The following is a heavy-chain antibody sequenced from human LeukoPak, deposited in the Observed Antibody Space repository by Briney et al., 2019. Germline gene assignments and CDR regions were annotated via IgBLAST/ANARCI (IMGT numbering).Heavy chain of an antibody. Sequence: GGSLRLSCAASGFIFSRHWMHWVRQAPGKGLVWVSRIERDGSSTFYADSVKGRFTISRDNAKNTLYLQMNSLRVEDTAVYYCAREHRHEGATVDHWGQGTLVTVSS. V-gene: IGHV3-74*01. D-gene: IGHD1-26*01. CDR2: IERDGSST. CDR1: GFIFSRHW. J-gene: IGHJ4*02. CDR3: AREHRHEGATVDH.